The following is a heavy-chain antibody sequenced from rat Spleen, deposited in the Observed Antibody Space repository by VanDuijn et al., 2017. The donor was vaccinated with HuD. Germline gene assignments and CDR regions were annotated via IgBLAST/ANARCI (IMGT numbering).Heavy chain of an antibody. J-gene: IGHJ3*01. V-gene: IGHV2-13*01. CDR1: GFSLSNYG. Sequence: QVQLKESGPGLVKPSLTLSLTCTVSGFSLSNYGLIWVRQPPGKGLEWMGVIWGNGNANYNSPLKSRLSISRDTSKSQVFLKMNSLQTEDTAIYFCTSPFRWFAYWGQGTLVTVSS. CDR2: IWGNGNA. CDR3: TSPFRWFAY.